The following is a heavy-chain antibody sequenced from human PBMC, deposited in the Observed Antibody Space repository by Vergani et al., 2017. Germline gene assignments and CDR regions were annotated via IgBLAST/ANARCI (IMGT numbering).Heavy chain of an antibody. D-gene: IGHD1-1*01. Sequence: QVQLVESGGGVVQPGGSLTLSCAASGFTFSSYGMHWVRQAPGKGLEWVAFIRYDGSNKYYADSVKGRFTISRENSKNTLYLQMNSLRAEDTAVYYCAKEXRAGTTSHYYGMDVWGQGTTVTVSS. J-gene: IGHJ6*02. V-gene: IGHV3-30*02. CDR3: AKEXRAGTTSHYYGMDV. CDR1: GFTFSSYG. CDR2: IRYDGSNK.